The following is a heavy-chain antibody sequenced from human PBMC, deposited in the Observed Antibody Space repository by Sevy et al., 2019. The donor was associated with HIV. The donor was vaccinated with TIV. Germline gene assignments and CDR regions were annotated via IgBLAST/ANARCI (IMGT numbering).Heavy chain of an antibody. J-gene: IGHJ4*02. CDR2: ISSSSSYI. D-gene: IGHD2-2*01. CDR1: GFTFSSYS. Sequence: GGSLRLSCAASGFTFSSYSMNWVRQAPGKGLEWVSSISSSSSYIYYAYSVKGRFTISRDNAKNSLYLQMNSLRAEDTAVYYCARGGAAASFDYWGQGTLVTVSS. CDR3: ARGGAAASFDY. V-gene: IGHV3-21*01.